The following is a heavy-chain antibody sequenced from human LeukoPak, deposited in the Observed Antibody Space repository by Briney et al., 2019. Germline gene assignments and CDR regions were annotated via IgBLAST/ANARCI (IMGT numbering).Heavy chain of an antibody. D-gene: IGHD7-27*01. Sequence: APVKVSCKASGYTFTSYYMHWVRQAPGQGLEWMGIINPSGGSTSYAQKFQGRVTMTRDTSTSTVYMELSSLRSEDTAVYYCARGGNWGLPPSYYFDYWGQGTLVTVSS. CDR3: ARGGNWGLPPSYYFDY. CDR2: INPSGGST. J-gene: IGHJ4*02. CDR1: GYTFTSYY. V-gene: IGHV1-46*01.